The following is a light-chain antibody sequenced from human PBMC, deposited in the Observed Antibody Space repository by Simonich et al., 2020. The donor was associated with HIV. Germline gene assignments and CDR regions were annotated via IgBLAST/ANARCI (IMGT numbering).Light chain of an antibody. V-gene: IGLV2-14*03. Sequence: QSALTQPASVSGSPGQSITISCTGTSSDVGGYDYVSWYQQHPAKVPKLIIYDFNARPSGVSNRFSGSKSGNTASLTISGLQAEDEADYYCCSYTSISTWVFGGGTKVTVL. J-gene: IGLJ3*02. CDR1: SSDVGGYDY. CDR3: CSYTSISTWV. CDR2: DFN.